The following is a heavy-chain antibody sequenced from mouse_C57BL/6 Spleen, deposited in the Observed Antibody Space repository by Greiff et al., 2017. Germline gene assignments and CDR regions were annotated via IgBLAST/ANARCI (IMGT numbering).Heavy chain of an antibody. V-gene: IGHV5-9*01. CDR1: GFTFSSYT. J-gene: IGHJ2*01. D-gene: IGHD2-1*01. CDR3: ARQKGGNYDFDY. CDR2: ISGGGGNT. Sequence: EVMLVESGGGLVKPGGSLKLSCAASGFTFSSYTMSWVRQTPEKRLEWVATISGGGGNTYYPDSVKGRFTISRDNAKNTLYLQMSSLRSEDTALYYCARQKGGNYDFDYWGQGTTLTVSS.